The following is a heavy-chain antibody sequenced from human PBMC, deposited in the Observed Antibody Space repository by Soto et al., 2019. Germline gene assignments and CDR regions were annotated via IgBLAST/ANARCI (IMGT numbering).Heavy chain of an antibody. CDR1: GFTFRTCW. CDR2: IKQDGSET. J-gene: IGHJ6*02. V-gene: IGHV3-7*01. D-gene: IGHD1-1*01. CDR3: PREVYEERQRQFYYHGMDV. Sequence: QLVESGGGLVQPGGSLRLSCRASGFTFRTCWMSWVRQVPGKGLEWVANIKQDGSETTYLPSVKGRFTVSRDNTKNSLDLQMNSLRAEDTAVYYCPREVYEERQRQFYYHGMDVWGQGTTVIVSS.